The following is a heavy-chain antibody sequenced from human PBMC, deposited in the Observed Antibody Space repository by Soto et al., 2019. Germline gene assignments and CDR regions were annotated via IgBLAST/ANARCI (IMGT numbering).Heavy chain of an antibody. J-gene: IGHJ6*02. D-gene: IGHD2-2*02. CDR1: GYTFTSYD. CDR3: ARGGIVVVPAAISHGMDA. V-gene: IGHV1-8*01. Sequence: XSVKVSCEASGYTFTSYDIKWVRQATGQGLEWMGWMNPNSGNTGYAQKFQGRVTMTRNTSISTAYMELSSLRSEDTAVYYCARGGIVVVPAAISHGMDAWGQGSTVTVSS. CDR2: MNPNSGNT.